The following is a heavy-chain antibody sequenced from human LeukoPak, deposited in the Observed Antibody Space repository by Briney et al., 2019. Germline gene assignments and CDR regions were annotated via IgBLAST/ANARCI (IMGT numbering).Heavy chain of an antibody. Sequence: GGSLRLSCAASGFTFSNHGMNWVRQAPGKGLEWVSGISPSGDITYYADSVKGRFTISRDNSKNTLYLQMNSLRAEDTAVYYCAKGKIAAAGGSYYFDYWGQGTLVTVSS. CDR1: GFTFSNHG. J-gene: IGHJ4*02. CDR3: AKGKIAAAGGSYYFDY. CDR2: ISPSGDIT. V-gene: IGHV3-23*01. D-gene: IGHD6-13*01.